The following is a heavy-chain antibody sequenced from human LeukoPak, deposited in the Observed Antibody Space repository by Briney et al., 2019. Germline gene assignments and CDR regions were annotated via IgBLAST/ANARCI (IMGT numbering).Heavy chain of an antibody. CDR2: ISGSGDST. D-gene: IGHD3-10*01. CDR3: AKAFRGSGTFYGLFDY. Sequence: GGSLRLSCAASGFTFSNYGMSWVRQAPGKGLEWVSAISGSGDSTYYADSVKGRFTISRDNSKNTLFLQMSSLRAEDTAVYYCAKAFRGSGTFYGLFDYWGQGTLVTVSS. CDR1: GFTFSNYG. V-gene: IGHV3-23*01. J-gene: IGHJ4*02.